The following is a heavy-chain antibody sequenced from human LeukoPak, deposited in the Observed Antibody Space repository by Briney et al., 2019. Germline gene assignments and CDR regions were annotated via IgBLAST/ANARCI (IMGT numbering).Heavy chain of an antibody. CDR1: GFTFDDYY. Sequence: GGSLRLSCAASGFTFDDYYMSWVRQAPGKGLVWVSRINSDGSSTSYADSVKGRFTISRDNAKNTLYLQMNSLRAEDTAVYYCARVGLVTTPDYWGQGTLVTVSS. CDR2: INSDGSST. J-gene: IGHJ4*02. D-gene: IGHD4-11*01. CDR3: ARVGLVTTPDY. V-gene: IGHV3-74*01.